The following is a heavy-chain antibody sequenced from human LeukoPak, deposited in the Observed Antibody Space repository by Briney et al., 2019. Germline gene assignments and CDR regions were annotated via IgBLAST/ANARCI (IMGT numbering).Heavy chain of an antibody. CDR2: ISGSGGST. D-gene: IGHD5-18*01. J-gene: IGHJ4*02. V-gene: IGHV3-23*01. CDR1: GFTFDNYA. Sequence: GGSLRLSCAASGFTFDNYAMSWVRQAPGKGLEWVSGISGSGGSTYYVDSVKGRFTISRDNSKNTLYLQMNSLRVEDTAVYYCAKSFLGYSYGRIDYWGQGTLVNVSS. CDR3: AKSFLGYSYGRIDY.